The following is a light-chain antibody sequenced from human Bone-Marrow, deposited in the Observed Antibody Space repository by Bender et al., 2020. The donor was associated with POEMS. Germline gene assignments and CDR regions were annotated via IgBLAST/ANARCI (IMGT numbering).Light chain of an antibody. V-gene: IGLV3-1*01. J-gene: IGLJ2*01. CDR2: QDY. Sequence: SYELTQPPSVSVSPGQTASITCSGDKLGDKFACWYQQKPGQSPVLVIYQDYKRPSGIPERFSGSTSGTTVTLTISGVQAEDEADYYCQSADVSGGVVFGGGTKLTVL. CDR3: QSADVSGGVV. CDR1: KLGDKF.